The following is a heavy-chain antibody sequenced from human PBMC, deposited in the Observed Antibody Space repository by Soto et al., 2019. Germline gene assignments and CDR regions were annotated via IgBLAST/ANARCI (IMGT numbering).Heavy chain of an antibody. CDR3: ARVNYYGSGSYQDFFYFYALDV. D-gene: IGHD3-10*01. J-gene: IGHJ6*01. V-gene: IGHV1-8*01. CDR2: MNPNSGDT. CDR1: GYTFSTYD. Sequence: QVQLVQSGAEVKKPGASVKVSCKTSGYTFSTYDINWVRQAPGQGLEWMGWMNPNSGDTGYAQKFLGRLTMTRDSTIRTVYMELSSLSSEDTAVYYCARVNYYGSGSYQDFFYFYALDVW.